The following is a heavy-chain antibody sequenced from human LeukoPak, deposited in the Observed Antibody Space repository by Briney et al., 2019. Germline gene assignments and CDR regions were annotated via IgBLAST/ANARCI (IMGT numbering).Heavy chain of an antibody. CDR1: GFTFSSYW. J-gene: IGHJ4*02. D-gene: IGHD3-22*01. CDR2: IKQDGSEK. CDR3: ARDQTYYYDSSGYHDY. V-gene: IGHV3-7*03. Sequence: HPGRSLRLSCAASGFTFSSYWMSWVRKAPGKGLEWVANIKQDGSEKYYVDSVKGRFTISRDNAKNSLYLQMNSLRAEDTAVYYCARDQTYYYDSSGYHDYWGQGTLVTVSS.